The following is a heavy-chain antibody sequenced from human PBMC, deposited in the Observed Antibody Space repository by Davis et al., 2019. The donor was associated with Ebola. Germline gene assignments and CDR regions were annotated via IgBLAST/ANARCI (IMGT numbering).Heavy chain of an antibody. CDR1: GFTFSSYG. J-gene: IGHJ4*02. CDR2: IWYDGSNK. D-gene: IGHD6-13*01. CDR3: ARLLRTSLQQLSTYYFDY. V-gene: IGHV3-33*01. Sequence: PGGSLRLSCAASGFTFSSYGMHWVRQAPGKGLEWVAVIWYDGSNKYYADSVKGRFTISRDNSKNTLYLQMNSLRAEDTAVYYCARLLRTSLQQLSTYYFDYWGQGTLVTVSS.